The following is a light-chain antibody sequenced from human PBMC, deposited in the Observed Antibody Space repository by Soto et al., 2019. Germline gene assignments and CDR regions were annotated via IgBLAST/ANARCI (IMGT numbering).Light chain of an antibody. V-gene: IGKV3-15*01. J-gene: IGKJ1*01. CDR3: QQYNSYSWT. Sequence: EIVVTQSPATLSVSAWESATLSCRASQGIKDYVAWFQQKPGQAPRLLIYGASTRATDMPGRFSGRGAGTEVTLTISSRQSEDVATYYCQQYNSYSWTFGQGTKVDIK. CDR2: GAS. CDR1: QGIKDY.